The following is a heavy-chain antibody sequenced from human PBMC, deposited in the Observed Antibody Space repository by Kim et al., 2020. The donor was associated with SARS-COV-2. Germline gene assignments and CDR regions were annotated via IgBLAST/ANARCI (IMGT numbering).Heavy chain of an antibody. Sequence: SETLSLTCTVSGGSISSSSYYWGWIRQPPGKGLEWIGSIYYSGSTYYNPSLKSRVTISVDTSKNQFSLKLSSVTAADTAVYYCARDYSSSFERWFDPWGQGTLVTVSS. CDR1: GGSISSSSYY. D-gene: IGHD6-13*01. V-gene: IGHV4-39*07. CDR3: ARDYSSSFERWFDP. CDR2: IYYSGST. J-gene: IGHJ5*02.